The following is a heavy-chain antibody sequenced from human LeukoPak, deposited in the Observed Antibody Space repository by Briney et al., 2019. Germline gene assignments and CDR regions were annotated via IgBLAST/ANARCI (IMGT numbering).Heavy chain of an antibody. D-gene: IGHD3-16*01. CDR1: GFTFSGYG. Sequence: GGSLRLSCAASGFTFSGYGMHWVRQAPGKGLEWVAVIWYDGSNKYYADSVKGRFTISRDNSNNTLFLQMNGLRVEDTAVYYCASEGGYPDFLKYFDLWGRGTLVTVSS. CDR2: IWYDGSNK. V-gene: IGHV3-33*01. CDR3: ASEGGYPDFLKYFDL. J-gene: IGHJ2*01.